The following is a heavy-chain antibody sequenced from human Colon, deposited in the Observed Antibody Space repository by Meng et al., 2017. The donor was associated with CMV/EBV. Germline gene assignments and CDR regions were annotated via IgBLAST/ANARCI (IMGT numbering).Heavy chain of an antibody. CDR2: ISGSGGTT. Sequence: AASGFTFNNLAMSWVRQAPGKGLKWVAAISGSGGTTHYTDSVKGRFTISRDNSKRTLYLQMNSLTAEDTAVYFCAKDGAEFLEWFDYWGQGTLVTVSS. D-gene: IGHD3-3*01. CDR3: AKDGAEFLEWFDY. CDR1: GFTFNNLA. V-gene: IGHV3-23*01. J-gene: IGHJ4*02.